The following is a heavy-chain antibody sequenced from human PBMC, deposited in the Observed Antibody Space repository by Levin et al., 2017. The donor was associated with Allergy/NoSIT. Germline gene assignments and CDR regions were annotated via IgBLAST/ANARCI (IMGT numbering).Heavy chain of an antibody. V-gene: IGHV3-33*01. CDR3: ARSSKGASRDTKAFDL. CDR2: IWSDGSNR. J-gene: IGHJ3*01. CDR1: GFTLSSYG. D-gene: IGHD5-18*01. Sequence: GESLKISCAASGFTLSSYGMHWVRQAPGKGLEWVAVIWSDGSNRNYADSVKGRFTISRDNPKNTLYLQMNSLRAEDTAVYYCARSSKGASRDTKAFDLWGRGTMVTVSS.